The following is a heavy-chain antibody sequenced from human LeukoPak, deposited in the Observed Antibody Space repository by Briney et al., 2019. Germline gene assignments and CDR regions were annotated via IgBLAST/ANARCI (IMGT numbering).Heavy chain of an antibody. CDR3: ARDLAVSGSFDY. CDR2: ISSSSTTI. V-gene: IGHV3-48*02. CDR1: GFTLSSYN. J-gene: IGHJ4*02. Sequence: GGSLRLSCAASGFTLSSYNMNWVRQAPGKGLEGISYISSSSTTIYYADSVKDRFAISRDNAKNSLYLQMNSLRDEDTAVYYCARDLAVSGSFDYWGQGTLVTVSS. D-gene: IGHD6-19*01.